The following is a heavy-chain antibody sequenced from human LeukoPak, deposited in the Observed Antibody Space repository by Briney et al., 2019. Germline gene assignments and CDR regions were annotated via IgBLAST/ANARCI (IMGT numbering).Heavy chain of an antibody. D-gene: IGHD2-15*01. Sequence: GGSLRLSCAASGFTFSDYYMSWIRQAPGKGLEWVSYISSSGSTIYYADSVKGRFTITRDNAKNSLYLQMNSLRAEDTAVYYCATVVAAKGDDAFDIWGQGTMVTVSS. V-gene: IGHV3-11*01. CDR2: ISSSGSTI. CDR1: GFTFSDYY. J-gene: IGHJ3*02. CDR3: ATVVAAKGDDAFDI.